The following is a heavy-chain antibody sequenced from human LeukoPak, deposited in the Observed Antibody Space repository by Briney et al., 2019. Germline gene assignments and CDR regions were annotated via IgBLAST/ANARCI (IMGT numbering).Heavy chain of an antibody. J-gene: IGHJ4*02. CDR3: AKDAGGDSGSFDY. CDR1: GFIFNNYA. D-gene: IGHD3-10*01. Sequence: GGSLRLSCAAYGFIFNNYARSWVRQAPGKGLEWVSAIGGRGGSTYYADSVKGRFIVSRDNSKMLYLQMNSLRAEDTAIYYCAKDAGGDSGSFDYWGQGTLVTVSS. CDR2: IGGRGGST. V-gene: IGHV3-23*01.